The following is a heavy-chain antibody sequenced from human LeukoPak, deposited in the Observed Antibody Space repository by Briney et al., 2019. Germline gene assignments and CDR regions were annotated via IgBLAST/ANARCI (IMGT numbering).Heavy chain of an antibody. D-gene: IGHD2-2*01. CDR1: GVSFSGYY. Sequence: PSETLSLTCAVYGVSFSGYYWSWIRQPPGKGLEWIGEINHSGSTNYNPSLKSRVTISVDTSKNQFSLKLSSVSAADTAEYYCARSVPAAIHDYYYGMDVWGQGTTVTVSS. CDR2: INHSGST. V-gene: IGHV4-34*01. J-gene: IGHJ6*02. CDR3: ARSVPAAIHDYYYGMDV.